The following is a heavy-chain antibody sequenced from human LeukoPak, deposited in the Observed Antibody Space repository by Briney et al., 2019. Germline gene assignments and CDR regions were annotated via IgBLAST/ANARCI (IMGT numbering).Heavy chain of an antibody. CDR1: GYTFTSYY. Sequence: ASVKVSCKASGYTFTSYYMHWVRQAPGQGLEWMGIINPSGGSTSYAQKFQRRVTMTRDTSTSTVYMGLSSLRSEDTAVYYCARGGIAEAGDYWGQGTLVTVSS. D-gene: IGHD6-13*01. J-gene: IGHJ4*02. CDR2: INPSGGST. CDR3: ARGGIAEAGDY. V-gene: IGHV1-46*01.